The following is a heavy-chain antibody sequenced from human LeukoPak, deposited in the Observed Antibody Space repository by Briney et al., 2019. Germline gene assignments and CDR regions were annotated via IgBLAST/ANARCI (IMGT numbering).Heavy chain of an antibody. D-gene: IGHD3-16*01. CDR2: ISGDGSST. V-gene: IGHV3-74*01. Sequence: PGGTLRLSCLASGFTFSNHWMHWVRQAPGKGLVWVSRISGDGSSTTYADSVRGRFTISRYNAKTTLSLQMNSLRSEDTAVYYYGRGGNYISGTYKGGYWGQGIMVTVSS. CDR3: GRGGNYISGTYKGGY. CDR1: GFTFSNHW. J-gene: IGHJ4*02.